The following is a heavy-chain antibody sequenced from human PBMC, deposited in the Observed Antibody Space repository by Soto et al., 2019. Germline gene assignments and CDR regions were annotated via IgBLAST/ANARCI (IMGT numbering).Heavy chain of an antibody. CDR1: GFTFSSYD. CDR3: SRAYPGELTRDY. V-gene: IGHV3-13*01. J-gene: IGHJ4*02. Sequence: AGTLRLSCAASGFTFSSYDMHWVRQAAGKGLEWVSGIGTAGSTYYTRSLKGRFTISRDNAKNCLYLQMNTLTAGDAAVYYCSRAYPGELTRDYWGQGTLVTVSS. CDR2: IGTAGST. D-gene: IGHD3-10*01.